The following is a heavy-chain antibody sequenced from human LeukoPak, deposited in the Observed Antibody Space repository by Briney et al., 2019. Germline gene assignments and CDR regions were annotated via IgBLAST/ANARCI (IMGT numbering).Heavy chain of an antibody. D-gene: IGHD6-6*01. CDR1: GYIFSNSA. J-gene: IGHJ4*02. Sequence: GGSLRLSCAASGYIFSNSAMTWVRQAPGKGLEWVSGISANGVSTYYADSVKGRFTISRDSSKNTLYLQMDSLRVEDTAVYYCAKGNPYTSSPLDYWGQGILVTVSS. CDR2: ISANGVST. V-gene: IGHV3-23*01. CDR3: AKGNPYTSSPLDY.